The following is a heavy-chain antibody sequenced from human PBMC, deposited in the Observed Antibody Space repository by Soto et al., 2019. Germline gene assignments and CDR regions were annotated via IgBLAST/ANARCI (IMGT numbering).Heavy chain of an antibody. CDR2: ISSSISTI. CDR3: ARDLRYCRSTSCYERDFFDY. CDR1: GFTFSSYS. J-gene: IGHJ4*02. Sequence: GSLRLSCAASGFTFSSYSMNWVRQAPGKGLEWVSYISSSISTIYYADSVKGRFTISRDNAKNSLYLIMNSLRDEDTAVYYCARDLRYCRSTSCYERDFFDYWGQGTLVTVSS. V-gene: IGHV3-48*02. D-gene: IGHD2-2*01.